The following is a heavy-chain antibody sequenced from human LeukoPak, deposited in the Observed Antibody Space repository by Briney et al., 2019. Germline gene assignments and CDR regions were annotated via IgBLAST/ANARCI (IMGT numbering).Heavy chain of an antibody. Sequence: ASVKVSCKASGYTFTGYYMHWVPQAPGQGLEWMGWINPNSGGTNYAQKFQGWVTMTRDTSISTAYMELSRLRSDDTAVYYCARENISKYYFDYWGQGTLVTVSS. D-gene: IGHD2/OR15-2a*01. CDR2: INPNSGGT. V-gene: IGHV1-2*04. CDR3: ARENISKYYFDY. CDR1: GYTFTGYY. J-gene: IGHJ4*02.